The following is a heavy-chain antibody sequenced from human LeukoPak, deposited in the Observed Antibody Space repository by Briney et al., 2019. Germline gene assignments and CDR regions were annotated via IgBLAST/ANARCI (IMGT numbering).Heavy chain of an antibody. D-gene: IGHD1-1*01. J-gene: IGHJ5*02. V-gene: IGHV3-23*01. CDR3: VKHSGGVYGNSDL. CDR2: IGSSGATT. Sequence: GGSLRLSCEASGFTFNKFAMSWVRQAPGKGPEWVSAIGSSGATTFYADSVKGRCTISRDNSKNTVYLEMNSLRAEDTAIYFCVKHSGGVYGNSDLWGQGTLVTVSS. CDR1: GFTFNKFA.